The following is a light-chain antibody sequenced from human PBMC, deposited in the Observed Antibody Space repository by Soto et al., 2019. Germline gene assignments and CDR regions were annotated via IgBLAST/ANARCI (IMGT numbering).Light chain of an antibody. CDR2: GAS. CDR1: QSVSSSY. Sequence: EIVLTQSPGTLSLSPGERATLSCRASQSVSSSYLAWYQQKPGQAPRLLIYGASSRATGIPDRFSGSGSGTDFTLTISRLEPEDLAVYYCQQYGSSPYTVGQGTKREIK. CDR3: QQYGSSPYT. J-gene: IGKJ2*01. V-gene: IGKV3-20*01.